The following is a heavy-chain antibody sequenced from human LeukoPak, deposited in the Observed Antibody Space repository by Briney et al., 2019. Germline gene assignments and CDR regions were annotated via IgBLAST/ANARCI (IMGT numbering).Heavy chain of an antibody. D-gene: IGHD3-10*01. J-gene: IGHJ4*02. CDR2: INTDGSST. CDR3: AKISDFYGSGTD. V-gene: IGHV3-74*01. Sequence: PGGSLRLSCTASGFTFSNYWMHWVRQAPGKGLVWVSRINTDGSSTSYADSVKGRFTISRDNAKNTLYLQMNSLRAEDTALYYCAKISDFYGSGTDWGQGTLVTVSS. CDR1: GFTFSNYW.